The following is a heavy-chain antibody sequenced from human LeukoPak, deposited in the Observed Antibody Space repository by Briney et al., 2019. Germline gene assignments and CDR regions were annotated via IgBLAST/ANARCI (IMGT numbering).Heavy chain of an antibody. CDR2: ISGSGDNT. Sequence: GGSLRLSCAASGFTFSSYAMNWVRQAPGKGLEWISSISGSGDNTYYADSVKGRFTISRDNAKNSLSLQMNNLRAEDTAVYYCARPLMYYYGSETYFWFDPWGQGTLVTVSS. CDR1: GFTFSSYA. CDR3: ARPLMYYYGSETYFWFDP. V-gene: IGHV3-23*01. J-gene: IGHJ5*02. D-gene: IGHD3-10*01.